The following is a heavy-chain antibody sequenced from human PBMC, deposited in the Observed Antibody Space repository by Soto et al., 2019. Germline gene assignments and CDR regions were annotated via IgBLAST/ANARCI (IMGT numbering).Heavy chain of an antibody. CDR1: GFTFSNFG. V-gene: IGHV3-30*18. J-gene: IGHJ4*02. Sequence: QVHLLESGGGVVQPGRSLRLSCVASGFTFSNFGIHWVRQAPGKGLEWLAVVSYDEVNKFYADSVRGRFTISRDNSKDTVYLQINSLRRDDTAMYFFAKFMTEFSGVAIDYWGQGTLVTVSS. CDR3: AKFMTEFSGVAIDY. CDR2: VSYDEVNK. D-gene: IGHD5-12*01.